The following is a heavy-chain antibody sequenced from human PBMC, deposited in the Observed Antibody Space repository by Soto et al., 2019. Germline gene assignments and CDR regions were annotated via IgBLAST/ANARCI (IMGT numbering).Heavy chain of an antibody. J-gene: IGHJ6*02. CDR1: GFTFSSYA. CDR2: ISGSGGST. CDR3: AKDRCYGSGTVIYYYGMDV. D-gene: IGHD3-10*01. V-gene: IGHV3-23*01. Sequence: GGSLRLSCAASGFTFSSYAMSWVRQAPGKGLEWVSAISGSGGSTYYADSVKGRFTISRDNSKNTLYLQMNSLRAEDTAVYYCAKDRCYGSGTVIYYYGMDVWGQGTTVTVSS.